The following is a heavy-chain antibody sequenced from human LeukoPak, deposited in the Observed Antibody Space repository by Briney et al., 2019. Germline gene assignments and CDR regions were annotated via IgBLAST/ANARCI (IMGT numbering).Heavy chain of an antibody. CDR3: APLGYCSGDDCHRPY. Sequence: SETLSLTCAVSGGSISSHNWWSWVRQPPGGGLEWIGEIYHSGSTNYNPSLKSRVTISVDKSKNQFSLKLNSVTAADTAVYYCAPLGYCSGDDCHRPYWGQGALVTVSS. CDR2: IYHSGST. CDR1: GGSISSHNW. V-gene: IGHV4-4*02. J-gene: IGHJ4*02. D-gene: IGHD2-15*01.